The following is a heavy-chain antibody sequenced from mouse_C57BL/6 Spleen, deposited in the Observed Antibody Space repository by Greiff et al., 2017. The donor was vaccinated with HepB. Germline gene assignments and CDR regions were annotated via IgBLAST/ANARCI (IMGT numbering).Heavy chain of an antibody. V-gene: IGHV5-17*01. CDR2: ISSGSSTI. D-gene: IGHD1-1*01. CDR1: GFTFSDYG. Sequence: DVKLVESGGGLVKPGGSLKLSCAASGFTFSDYGMHWVRQAPEKGLEWVAYISSGSSTIYYADTVKGRFTISRDNAKNTLFLQMTSLRSEDTAMYYCARRYYGSSYVGAMDYWGQGTSVTVSS. CDR3: ARRYYGSSYVGAMDY. J-gene: IGHJ4*01.